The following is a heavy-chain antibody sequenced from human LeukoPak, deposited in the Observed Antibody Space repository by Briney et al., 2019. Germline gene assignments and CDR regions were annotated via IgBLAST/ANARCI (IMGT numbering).Heavy chain of an antibody. V-gene: IGHV4-4*07. CDR3: ARDYGIAVADNYYYGMDV. CDR1: GGSISSYY. D-gene: IGHD6-19*01. CDR2: IYTSGST. Sequence: PSETLSLTCTVSGGSISSYYWSWIRQPAGKGLEWIGRIYTSGSTNYNPSLKSRVTMSVGTSKNQFSLKLSSVTAADTAVYYCARDYGIAVADNYYYGMDVWGQGTTVTVSS. J-gene: IGHJ6*02.